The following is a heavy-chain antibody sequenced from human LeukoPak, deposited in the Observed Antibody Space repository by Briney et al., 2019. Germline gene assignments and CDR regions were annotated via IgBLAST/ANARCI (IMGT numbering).Heavy chain of an antibody. V-gene: IGHV4-59*01. Sequence: PETLSLTCTVSGGSIRGYSWSWLRQPPGKGLEWIGYISDSGSTYYNPSLKTRITISLDTSKNQFSLKLSSATAADTAVYYCARWGRPNFDYWGQGTLVTVSS. J-gene: IGHJ4*02. CDR2: ISDSGST. D-gene: IGHD7-27*01. CDR1: GGSIRGYS. CDR3: ARWGRPNFDY.